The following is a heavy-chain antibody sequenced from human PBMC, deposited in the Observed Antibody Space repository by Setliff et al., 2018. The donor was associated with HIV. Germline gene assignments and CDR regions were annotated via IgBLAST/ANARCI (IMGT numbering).Heavy chain of an antibody. CDR2: IIPIFGTA. V-gene: IGHV1-69*05. Sequence: GASVKVSCKASGGIFSRFAFSWVRQAPGQGLEWMGGIIPIFGTANYAQKFQGRVTMTRDTSTNTAYMEVRSLRPDDTAVYYCAKDKTEEAMGHWGQGTLVTVSS. J-gene: IGHJ4*02. CDR1: GGIFSRFA. D-gene: IGHD5-18*01. CDR3: AKDKTEEAMGH.